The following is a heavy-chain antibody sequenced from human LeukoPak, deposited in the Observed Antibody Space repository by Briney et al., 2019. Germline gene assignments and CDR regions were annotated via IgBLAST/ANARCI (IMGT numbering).Heavy chain of an antibody. CDR3: ARETITMIMVDGDAFDI. CDR2: ISYDGSNK. D-gene: IGHD3-22*01. V-gene: IGHV3-30-3*01. CDR1: GFTFSSYA. Sequence: GGSLRLSCAASGFTFSSYAMHWVRQAPGKGLEWEAVISYDGSNKYYADSVKGRFTISRDNSKNTLYLQMNSLRAEDTAVYYCARETITMIMVDGDAFDIWGQGTMVTVSS. J-gene: IGHJ3*02.